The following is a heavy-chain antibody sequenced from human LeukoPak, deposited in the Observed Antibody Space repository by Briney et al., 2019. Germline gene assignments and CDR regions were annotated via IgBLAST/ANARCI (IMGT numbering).Heavy chain of an antibody. CDR3: TRVSGVGAPLFFGVPP. CDR2: IRSKANSYAT. Sequence: PGGSLRLSCAASGFTFSGSAMHWVRQAFGKGLEWVGRIRSKANSYATAYAASVKGRFTISRDDSKNTAYLQMNSLKTEDTAVYYCTRVSGVGAPLFFGVPPWGQGTLVTVSS. J-gene: IGHJ5*02. D-gene: IGHD3-3*01. CDR1: GFTFSGSA. V-gene: IGHV3-73*01.